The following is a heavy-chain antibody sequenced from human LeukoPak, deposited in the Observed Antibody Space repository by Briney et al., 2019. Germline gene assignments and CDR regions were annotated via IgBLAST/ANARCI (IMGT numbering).Heavy chain of an antibody. Sequence: SETLSLTCTVSGGSISSGSYYWSWIRQPAGKGLEWIGRIYTSGSTNYNPSLKSRVTISVDTSKNQLSLKLSSVTAADTAVYYCARESRRFLEWSNWFDPWGQGTLVTVSS. CDR3: ARESRRFLEWSNWFDP. CDR2: IYTSGST. V-gene: IGHV4-61*02. D-gene: IGHD3-3*01. J-gene: IGHJ5*02. CDR1: GGSISSGSYY.